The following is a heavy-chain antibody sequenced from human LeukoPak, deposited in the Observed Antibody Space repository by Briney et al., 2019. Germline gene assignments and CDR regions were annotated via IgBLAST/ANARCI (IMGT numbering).Heavy chain of an antibody. CDR2: IYYSGST. J-gene: IGHJ4*02. D-gene: IGHD3-3*01. V-gene: IGHV4-59*05. CDR3: ATHLRFLEWSFDY. Sequence: SETLSLTCTVSGGSISSYYWSWIRQPPGKGLEWIGSIYYSGSTYYNPSLKSRVTISVDTSKNQFSLKLSSVTAADTAVYYCATHLRFLEWSFDYWGQGTLVTVSS. CDR1: GGSISSYY.